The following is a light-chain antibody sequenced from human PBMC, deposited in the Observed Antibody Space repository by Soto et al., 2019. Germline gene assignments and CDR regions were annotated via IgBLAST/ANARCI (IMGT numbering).Light chain of an antibody. J-gene: IGLJ1*01. Sequence: QSALTQPPSASGSPGQSVTISCTGTSSDVGGYNYVSWYQQHPGKAPKLMIYEVNNRPSGVSNRFSGSKSGNTASLTISGLQAEDEADYYCSSFTSTSSTLYVFGTGTKLTVL. CDR2: EVN. CDR3: SSFTSTSSTLYV. V-gene: IGLV2-14*01. CDR1: SSDVGGYNY.